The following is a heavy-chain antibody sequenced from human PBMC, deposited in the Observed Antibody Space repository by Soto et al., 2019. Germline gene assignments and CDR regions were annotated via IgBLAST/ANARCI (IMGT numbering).Heavy chain of an antibody. D-gene: IGHD5-12*01. V-gene: IGHV1-69*13. J-gene: IGHJ4*02. CDR3: ARHGGRHGYNYVDY. Sequence: GASVKVSCKASGGTFSSYAISWVRQAPGQGLEWMGGIIPIFGTANYAQKFQGRVTITADESTSTAYMELSSLRSEDTAVYYCARHGGRHGYNYVDYWGQGTLVTVSS. CDR2: IIPIFGTA. CDR1: GGTFSSYA.